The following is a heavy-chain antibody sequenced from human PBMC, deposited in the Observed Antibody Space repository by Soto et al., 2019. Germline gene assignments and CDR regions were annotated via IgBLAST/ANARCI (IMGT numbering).Heavy chain of an antibody. D-gene: IGHD2-2*01. CDR1: GFTFSSYA. Sequence: TGGSLRLSCAASGFTFSSYAMHWVRQAPGKGLEWVAVISYDGSNKYYADSVKGRFTISRDNSKNTLYLQMSSLRAEDTAVYYCVKDMPNWAQGTLVTVSS. CDR2: ISYDGSNK. CDR3: VKDMPN. J-gene: IGHJ4*02. V-gene: IGHV3-30*14.